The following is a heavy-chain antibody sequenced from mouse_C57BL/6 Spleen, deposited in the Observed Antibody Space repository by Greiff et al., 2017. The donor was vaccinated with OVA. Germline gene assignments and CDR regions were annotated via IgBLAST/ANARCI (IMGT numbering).Heavy chain of an antibody. CDR2: IYPGSGST. J-gene: IGHJ4*01. CDR3: ARAELTDAMDD. V-gene: IGHV1-55*01. CDR1: GYPFTSYW. D-gene: IGHD4-1*01. Sequence: QVQLQQPGAELVKPGASVKMSCKASGYPFTSYWITWVKPRPGQGLEWIGDIYPGSGSTNYNEKFKSKATRTVDTSSSTAYMQLSSLTSEDSAVYYCARAELTDAMDDWGQGTSVTVAS.